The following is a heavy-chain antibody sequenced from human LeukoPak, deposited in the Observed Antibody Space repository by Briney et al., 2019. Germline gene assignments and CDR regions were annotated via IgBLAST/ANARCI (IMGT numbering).Heavy chain of an antibody. D-gene: IGHD2-15*01. CDR1: GGTFSGYA. V-gene: IGHV1-69*13. J-gene: IGHJ5*02. CDR3: ARDPSEDCSGGSCYQTNWFDP. CDR2: IIPVFGTA. Sequence: SVKVSCKASGGTFSGYAISWVRQAPGQGLEWMGGIIPVFGTANYAQKFQGRVTITADESTSTAYMELSSLRSEDTAVYYCARDPSEDCSGGSCYQTNWFDPWGQGTLVTVSS.